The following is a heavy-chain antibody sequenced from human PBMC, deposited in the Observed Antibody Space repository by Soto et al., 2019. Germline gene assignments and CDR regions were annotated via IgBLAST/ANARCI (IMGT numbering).Heavy chain of an antibody. D-gene: IGHD3-22*01. CDR3: ARPRYYYDSTTYSVGQPADY. J-gene: IGHJ4*02. CDR1: GFTFSSYA. Sequence: GGSLRLSCAASGFTFSSYAMYWVRQAPGKGLEWVAFISHDGNNTYYPDSVKGRFSISRDHSKNTLYLQMNCLRTEDTAMFYWARPRYYYDSTTYSVGQPADYWGLGTLVTVSS. V-gene: IGHV3-30-3*01. CDR2: ISHDGNNT.